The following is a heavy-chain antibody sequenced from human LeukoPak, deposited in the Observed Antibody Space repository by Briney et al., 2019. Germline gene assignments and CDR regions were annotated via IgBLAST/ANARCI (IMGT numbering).Heavy chain of an antibody. CDR3: ARDPNYDILTGYAAYYFDY. Sequence: GGSLSLSRAASGFTFRSYLMSSVGQAPGKGREGVSSISSSSSYIYYADSVNGRFTISRDNAKNALYLQMNSLRAEDTAVYYCARDPNYDILTGYAAYYFDYWGQGTLVTVSS. D-gene: IGHD3-9*01. J-gene: IGHJ4*02. CDR1: GFTFRSYL. CDR2: ISSSSSYI. V-gene: IGHV3-21*01.